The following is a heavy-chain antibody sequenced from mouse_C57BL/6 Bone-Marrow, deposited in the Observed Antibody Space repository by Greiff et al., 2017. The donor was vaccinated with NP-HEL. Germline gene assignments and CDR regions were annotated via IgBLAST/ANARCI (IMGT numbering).Heavy chain of an antibody. D-gene: IGHD1-1*01. V-gene: IGHV1-59*01. CDR3: ARIYYYGYFDY. Sequence: QVQLQQPGAELVRPGTSVKLSCKASGYTFTSYWMHWVKQRPGQGLEWIGVIDPSDSYTNYNQKFKGKATLTVDTSSSTAYMQLSSLTSEDSAVYYYARIYYYGYFDYWGQGTTLPVSS. J-gene: IGHJ2*01. CDR2: IDPSDSYT. CDR1: GYTFTSYW.